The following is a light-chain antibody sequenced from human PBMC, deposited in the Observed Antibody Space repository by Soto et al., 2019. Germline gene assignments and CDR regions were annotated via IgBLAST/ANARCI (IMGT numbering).Light chain of an antibody. V-gene: IGKV3-15*01. CDR3: QHYKDLPLP. Sequence: EIVMTQSPATLSLSPGERATLSCRASQSVSSTLAWYQQKPGQGPRLLISDASTRATGIPDRFSGSGSGTEFPLTITSLQSEDFAFDYCQHYKDLPLPFGQGTKVEIK. J-gene: IGKJ1*01. CDR2: DAS. CDR1: QSVSST.